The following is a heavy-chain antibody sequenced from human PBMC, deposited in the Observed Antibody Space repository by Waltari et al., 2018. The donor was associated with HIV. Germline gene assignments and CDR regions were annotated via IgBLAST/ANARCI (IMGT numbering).Heavy chain of an antibody. CDR3: ARRVGLRYSGYGDFDY. V-gene: IGHV4-39*01. D-gene: IGHD5-12*01. CDR1: GGSISSSSYY. J-gene: IGHJ4*02. CDR2: IYYSGST. Sequence: QLQLQESGPGLVKPSETLSLTCTVSGGSISSSSYYWGWIRQPPGKGLEWIGSIYYSGSTYYNPSLKSRVTISVDTSKNQFSLKLSSVTAADTAVYYCARRVGLRYSGYGDFDYWGQGTLVTVSS.